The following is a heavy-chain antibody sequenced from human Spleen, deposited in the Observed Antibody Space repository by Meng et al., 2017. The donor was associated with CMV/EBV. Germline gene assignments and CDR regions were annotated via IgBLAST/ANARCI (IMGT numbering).Heavy chain of an antibody. D-gene: IGHD1-26*01. J-gene: IGHJ4*02. Sequence: ASGFRFTTYAMPWVRQAPGKGLEWVAVISSDGSNKYYADSVKGRFTLSRDNSKNTLYLQMNSLRAEDTAVYYCARDTGMVGAYFDYWGQGTLVTVSS. CDR3: ARDTGMVGAYFDY. CDR1: GFRFTTYA. V-gene: IGHV3-30-3*01. CDR2: ISSDGSNK.